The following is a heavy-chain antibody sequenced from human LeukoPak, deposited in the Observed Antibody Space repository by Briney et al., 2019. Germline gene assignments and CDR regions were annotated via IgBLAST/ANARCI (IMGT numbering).Heavy chain of an antibody. Sequence: PGGSLRLSCAASGFTFSSYAMHWVRQAPGKGLEWVAVISYDGSNKYYADSVKGRFTISRDNPKNTLYLQMNSLRAEDTAVYYCAGTTVTTLYFDYWGQGTLVTVSS. J-gene: IGHJ4*02. D-gene: IGHD4-17*01. V-gene: IGHV3-30-3*01. CDR2: ISYDGSNK. CDR1: GFTFSSYA. CDR3: AGTTVTTLYFDY.